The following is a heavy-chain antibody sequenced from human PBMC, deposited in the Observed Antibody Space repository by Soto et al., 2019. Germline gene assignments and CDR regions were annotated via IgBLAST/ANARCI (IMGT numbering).Heavy chain of an antibody. CDR3: ARPTRSGYYHY. CDR1: GGSFSGYY. D-gene: IGHD3-22*01. Sequence: PSETLSLTCAVYGGSFSGYYWSWIRQPPGKGLEWIGEINHSGSTNYNPSLKSRVTISVDTSKNQFSLKLSSVTAADTAVYYCARPTRSGYYHYWGQGTLVTVSS. V-gene: IGHV4-34*01. CDR2: INHSGST. J-gene: IGHJ4*02.